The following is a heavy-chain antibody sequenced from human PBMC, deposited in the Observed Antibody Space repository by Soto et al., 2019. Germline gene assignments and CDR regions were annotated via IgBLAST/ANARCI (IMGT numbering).Heavy chain of an antibody. CDR2: IWYDGSNK. D-gene: IGHD2-2*01. CDR1: GFTFSSYG. Sequence: GGSLRLSCAASGFTFSSYGMHWVRQAPGKGLEWVAVIWYDGSNKYYADSVKGRFTISRDNSKNTLYLQMNSLRAEDTAVYYCARDGGVPAAIGATYYFDYWGQGTLVTVSS. CDR3: ARDGGVPAAIGATYYFDY. V-gene: IGHV3-33*01. J-gene: IGHJ4*02.